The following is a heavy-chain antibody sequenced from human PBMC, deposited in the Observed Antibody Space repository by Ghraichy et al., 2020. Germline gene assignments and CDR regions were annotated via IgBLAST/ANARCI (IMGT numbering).Heavy chain of an antibody. CDR1: GGSISSYY. J-gene: IGHJ3*02. Sequence: SETLSLTCTVSGGSISSYYWSWIRQPPGKGLEWIGYIYYSGSTNYNPSLKSRVTISVDTSKNQFSLKLSSVTAADTAVYYCARGPSSSWYSIYVAFDIWGQGTMVTVSS. D-gene: IGHD6-13*01. CDR3: ARGPSSSWYSIYVAFDI. CDR2: IYYSGST. V-gene: IGHV4-59*01.